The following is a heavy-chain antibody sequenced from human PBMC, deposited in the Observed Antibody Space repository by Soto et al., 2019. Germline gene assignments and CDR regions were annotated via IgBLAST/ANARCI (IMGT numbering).Heavy chain of an antibody. V-gene: IGHV1-18*01. CDR3: ARDISDDFWSGYYGSFDY. CDR2: ISAYNGNT. CDR1: GYTFTSYG. D-gene: IGHD3-3*01. J-gene: IGHJ4*02. Sequence: VASVKVSCKASGYTFTSYGISWVRQAPGQGLEWMGWISAYNGNTNYAQKIQGRVTMTTDTSTSTAYMELRSLRSDDTAVYYCARDISDDFWSGYYGSFDYWGQGTLVTVSS.